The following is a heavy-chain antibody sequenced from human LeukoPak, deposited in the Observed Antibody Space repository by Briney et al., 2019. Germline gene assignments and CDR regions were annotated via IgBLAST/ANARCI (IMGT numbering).Heavy chain of an antibody. CDR1: GYTFTGYY. V-gene: IGHV1-2*02. CDR3: ARDSSGGYPDY. J-gene: IGHJ4*02. Sequence: GASVKVSCKASGYTFTGYYMHWVRQAPGQGLEWMGWISPNSGGTDYAQKFQGRVTMTRDTSISTAYMELGRLRSDDTAVYYCARDSSGGYPDYWGQGTLVTVSA. CDR2: ISPNSGGT. D-gene: IGHD1-26*01.